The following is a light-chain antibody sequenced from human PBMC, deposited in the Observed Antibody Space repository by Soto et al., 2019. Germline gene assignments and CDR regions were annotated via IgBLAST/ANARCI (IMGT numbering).Light chain of an antibody. CDR3: QSYDSSLSVLYV. CDR2: GNT. CDR1: SSNIGAGYE. J-gene: IGLJ1*01. Sequence: PSVSGAPGQRVTISCTGSSSNIGAGYEVHWFQQLPGAAPKLLIYGNTNRPSGVPDRFSGSKSDTSASLAITGLQPEDEADYYCQSYDSSLSVLYVFGTGTKVTVL. V-gene: IGLV1-40*01.